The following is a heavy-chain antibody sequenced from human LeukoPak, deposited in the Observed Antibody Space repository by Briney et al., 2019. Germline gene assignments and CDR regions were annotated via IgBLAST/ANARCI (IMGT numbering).Heavy chain of an antibody. V-gene: IGHV3-30*18. D-gene: IGHD6-6*01. CDR1: GFTFSSYG. J-gene: IGHJ4*02. CDR2: ISYDGSNK. CDR3: AKDDSSSMYAFDY. Sequence: PGGSLRLSCAASGFTFSSYGMHWVRQAPGTGLEWVAVISYDGSNKYYADSVKGRFTISRDNSKNTLYLQMNSLRAEDTAVYYCAKDDSSSMYAFDYWGQGTLVTVSS.